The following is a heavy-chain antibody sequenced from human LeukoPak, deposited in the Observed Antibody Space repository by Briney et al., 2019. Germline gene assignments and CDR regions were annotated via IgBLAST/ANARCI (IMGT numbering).Heavy chain of an antibody. CDR3: AKDLHDYGNYVGWFDS. V-gene: IGHV3-23*01. D-gene: IGHD4-11*01. CDR1: GFTFSSYA. J-gene: IGHJ5*01. Sequence: GGSLRLSCAASGFTFSSYAMDWVRQAPGKGLEWVSAISGSGGSTYYADSVKGRFTISRDNSKTTLFLQMNSLRAEDTAVYFCAKDLHDYGNYVGWFDSWGQGTLVTVSS. CDR2: ISGSGGST.